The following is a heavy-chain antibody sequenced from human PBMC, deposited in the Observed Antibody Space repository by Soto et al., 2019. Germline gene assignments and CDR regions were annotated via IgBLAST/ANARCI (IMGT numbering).Heavy chain of an antibody. CDR2: IKLDGSEQ. Sequence: EVQLVESGGGLVQPGGSLSLSCAASGFTFNIYWMSWVRQAPGKGLEWVANIKLDGSEQYYVDTVKGRFTIFRDNAKNSLYLQMNSLRVEDTAVYYCTRRALGYFDYWGQGTLVPVSS. CDR3: TRRALGYFDY. CDR1: GFTFNIYW. J-gene: IGHJ4*02. D-gene: IGHD3-16*01. V-gene: IGHV3-7*01.